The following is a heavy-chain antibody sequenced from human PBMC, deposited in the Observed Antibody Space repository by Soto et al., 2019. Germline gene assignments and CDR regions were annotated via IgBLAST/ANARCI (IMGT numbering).Heavy chain of an antibody. CDR2: INHSGST. D-gene: IGHD3-10*01. J-gene: IGHJ6*02. CDR1: GGSFSGYY. CDR3: ARKAILLWFGSLNYYYGVDV. V-gene: IGHV4-34*01. Sequence: SETLSLTCAVYGGSFSGYYWSWIRQPPGKGLEWIGEINHSGSTNYNPSLKSRVTISVDTSKNQFSLKLSSVTAADTAVYYCARKAILLWFGSLNYYYGVDVWGQGTTVTVSS.